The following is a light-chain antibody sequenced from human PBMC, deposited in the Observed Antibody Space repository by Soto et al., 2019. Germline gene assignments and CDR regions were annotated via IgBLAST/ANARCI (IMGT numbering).Light chain of an antibody. CDR3: CSYARGSRA. CDR2: EGS. CDR1: SSDVGSYNL. V-gene: IGLV2-23*01. Sequence: QSVLTQPASVSGSPGQSITISCTGTSSDVGSYNLVSWYQQHPGKAPKLMIYEGSKRPSGVSNRFSGSKSGNTASLTISGLQAEDEADYYCCSYARGSRAFGGGTQLTVL. J-gene: IGLJ3*02.